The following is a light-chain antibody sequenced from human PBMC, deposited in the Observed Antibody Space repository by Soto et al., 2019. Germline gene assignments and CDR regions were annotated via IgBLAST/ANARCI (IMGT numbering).Light chain of an antibody. CDR2: GAS. V-gene: IGKV3-15*01. Sequence: EIVMTQSPATLSVSPGEAATLSCRASQGIGSTLAWYQQKPGQTPRLLIYGASTRATGVPARFSGSASGTEFTLTIASLQSEDFGVYYCQHYANCPLTFGGGTKVESK. J-gene: IGKJ4*01. CDR3: QHYANCPLT. CDR1: QGIGST.